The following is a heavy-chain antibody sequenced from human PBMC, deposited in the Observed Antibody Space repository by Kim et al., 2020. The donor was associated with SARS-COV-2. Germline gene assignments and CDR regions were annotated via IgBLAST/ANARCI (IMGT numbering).Heavy chain of an antibody. CDR3: AKDKLERRRAPYYYGMDV. V-gene: IGHV3-9*01. J-gene: IGHJ6*02. Sequence: GGSLRLSCAASGFTFDDYAMHWVRQAPGKGLEWVSGISWNSGSIGYADSVKGRFTISRDNAKNSLYLQMNSLRAEDTALYYCAKDKLERRRAPYYYGMDVWGQGTTVTVSS. D-gene: IGHD1-1*01. CDR2: ISWNSGSI. CDR1: GFTFDDYA.